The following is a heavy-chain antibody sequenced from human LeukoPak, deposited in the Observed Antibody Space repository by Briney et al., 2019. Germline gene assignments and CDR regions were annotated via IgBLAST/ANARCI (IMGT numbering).Heavy chain of an antibody. CDR3: ARARYSYDLDY. D-gene: IGHD5-18*01. CDR1: GGSISSSSYY. V-gene: IGHV4-39*02. CDR2: IYYSGST. J-gene: IGHJ4*02. Sequence: PSETLSLTCTVSGGSISSSSYYWGWIRQPPGKGLEWIGSIYYSGSTYYNPSLKSRVTISVDTSKNQFSLQLNSVTPEDTAVYYCARARYSYDLDYWGQGTLVTVSS.